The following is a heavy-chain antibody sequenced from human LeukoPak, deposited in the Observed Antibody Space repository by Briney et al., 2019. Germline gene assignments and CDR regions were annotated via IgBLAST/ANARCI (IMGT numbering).Heavy chain of an antibody. V-gene: IGHV3-20*01. CDR2: VNWNGGNT. J-gene: IGHJ4*02. CDR1: GFTFDDYG. CDR3: ARLGGYCSSTSCFYFDY. D-gene: IGHD2-2*01. Sequence: GGSLRLSCAASGFTFDDYGMSWVRQAPGKGLEWVSAVNWNGGNTGYADSVKGRFTISRDNAKNSLYLQMNSLRVEDTALYHCARLGGYCSSTSCFYFDYWGQGMLVTVSS.